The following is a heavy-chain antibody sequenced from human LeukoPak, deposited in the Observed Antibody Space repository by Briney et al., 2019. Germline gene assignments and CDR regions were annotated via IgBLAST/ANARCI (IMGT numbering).Heavy chain of an antibody. CDR2: IYYSGNT. CDR1: GGSISSYY. D-gene: IGHD1-1*01. CDR3: ARINWNYFDY. Sequence: SETLSLTCTVSGGSISSYYWSWVRQPPGKGLEWIGYIYYSGNTNYNPSLKSRLTMSADRSRNQFSLNLNSVTAADTAAYYCARINWNYFDYWGQGILVTVSS. J-gene: IGHJ4*02. V-gene: IGHV4-59*08.